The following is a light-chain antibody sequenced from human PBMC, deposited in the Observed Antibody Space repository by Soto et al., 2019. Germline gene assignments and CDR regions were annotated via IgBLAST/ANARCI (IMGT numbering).Light chain of an antibody. CDR2: DAS. V-gene: IGKV3-11*01. CDR1: QSASNY. J-gene: IGKJ1*01. CDR3: QQRYSGWT. Sequence: EVVLTQSPATLSLSPGERATLSCRTSQSASNYLAWYQQKPRQAPRLLIYDASNRATGIPARFSGSGSGTDFTLTISSLEPEDFAVYYCQQRYSGWTFGQGTKVDIK.